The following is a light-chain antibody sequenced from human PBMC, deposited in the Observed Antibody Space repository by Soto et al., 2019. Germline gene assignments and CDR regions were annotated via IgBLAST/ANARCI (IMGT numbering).Light chain of an antibody. CDR1: QSVRNSY. CDR3: QQYGSSPYT. V-gene: IGKV3-20*01. Sequence: EIVLTQSPGTLSLSPGERATLSCRASQSVRNSYLVWYHQKPDQAPRLLISGASGRAAGIPDRFSGSGSGTDFTLTISRLEPEDFAVYYCQQYGSSPYTFGQGTKLEI. CDR2: GAS. J-gene: IGKJ2*01.